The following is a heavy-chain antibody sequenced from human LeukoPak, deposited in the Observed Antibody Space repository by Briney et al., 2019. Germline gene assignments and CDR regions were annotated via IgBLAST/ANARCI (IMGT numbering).Heavy chain of an antibody. CDR2: IYYSGST. CDR3: ARHSPVVVGSNPGHWLDP. CDR1: GGSISTSS. Sequence: SETLSLTCTVSGGSISTSSWSWIRQPPGKRLEWIGYIYYSGSTTYNPSLKSRVTISVDTSKNQVSLKLTSVTAADTAMYYCARHSPVVVGSNPGHWLDPWGQGTLVTVSS. J-gene: IGHJ5*01. V-gene: IGHV4-59*08. D-gene: IGHD2-2*01.